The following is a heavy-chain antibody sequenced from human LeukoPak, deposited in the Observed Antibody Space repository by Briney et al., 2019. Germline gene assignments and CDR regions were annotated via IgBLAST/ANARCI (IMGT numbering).Heavy chain of an antibody. D-gene: IGHD6-25*01. CDR1: GYTFSSYY. J-gene: IGHJ4*02. CDR3: ARASPIAPGVAAY. CDR2: INPSGGST. Sequence: ASVKVSCKASGYTFSSYYLHWVRQAPGQGLEWMGIINPSGGSTTDAQKFQGRVTMTTDTSTSTVYMELSSLRSEDTAVYYCARASPIAPGVAAYSGQGTPVTASS. V-gene: IGHV1-46*01.